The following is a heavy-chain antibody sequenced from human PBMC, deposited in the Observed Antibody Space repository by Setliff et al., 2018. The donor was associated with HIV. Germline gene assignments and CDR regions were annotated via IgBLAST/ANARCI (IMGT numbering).Heavy chain of an antibody. V-gene: IGHV1-18*01. Sequence: ASVKVSCKASGYTFSNYGISWVRQAPGQGLEWIGRINPKSGVADYLKKFQGRVTMTTDTSTNTAHMELIRPRFDDTAAYYCARAHFLVAMTRNWFDPWGQGTLVTVSS. J-gene: IGHJ5*02. CDR2: INPKSGVA. CDR3: ARAHFLVAMTRNWFDP. D-gene: IGHD5-12*01. CDR1: GYTFSNYG.